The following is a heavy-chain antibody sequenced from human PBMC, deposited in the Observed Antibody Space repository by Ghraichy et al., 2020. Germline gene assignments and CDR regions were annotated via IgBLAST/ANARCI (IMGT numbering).Heavy chain of an antibody. CDR1: GGSISSGGYD. D-gene: IGHD2-2*01. J-gene: IGHJ6*03. CDR2: IYYSGSS. V-gene: IGHV4-31*03. CDR3: ARSPEAYCSTSCAAPYYYYYMDG. Sequence: SETLSLTCSVSGGSISSGGYDWSWLRQHPGKRLEWIGYIYYSGSSYYNPSLNSRVSISVDTSKNQFSLKLSSVTAADTAVYYCARSPEAYCSTSCAAPYYYYYMDGGGKGTTVTVAS.